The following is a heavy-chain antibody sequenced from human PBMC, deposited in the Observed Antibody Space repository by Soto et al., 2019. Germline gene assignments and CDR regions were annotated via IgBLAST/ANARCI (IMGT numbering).Heavy chain of an antibody. V-gene: IGHV4-31*03. CDR1: GGSMSSGGYY. Sequence: SETLSLTCTVSGGSMSSGGYYWSWIRQHPGKGLEWIGYIYYSGSTYYNPSLKSRVTISVDTSKNQFSLKLSSVTAAATAVYYCARYFVAGSPITFDYWGQGTLVTVSS. CDR2: IYYSGST. J-gene: IGHJ4*02. CDR3: ARYFVAGSPITFDY. D-gene: IGHD6-19*01.